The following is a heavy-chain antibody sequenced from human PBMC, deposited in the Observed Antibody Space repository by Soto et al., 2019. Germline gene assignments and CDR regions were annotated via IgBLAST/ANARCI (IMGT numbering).Heavy chain of an antibody. CDR1: GGSFSGYY. V-gene: IGHV4-34*01. D-gene: IGHD3-3*01. Sequence: SETLSLTCAVYGGSFSGYYWSWIRQPPGKGLEWIGEINHSGSTNYNPSLKSRVTISVDTSKNQFSLKLSSVTAADTAVYYCARHHYDFWSGYYTGWFDPWGQGTLVTVSS. CDR2: INHSGST. J-gene: IGHJ5*02. CDR3: ARHHYDFWSGYYTGWFDP.